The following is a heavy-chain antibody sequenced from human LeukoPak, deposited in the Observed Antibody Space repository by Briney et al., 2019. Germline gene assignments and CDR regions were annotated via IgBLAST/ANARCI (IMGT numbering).Heavy chain of an antibody. Sequence: GGSLRLSCAASGFTFSDYYMSWIRQAPGPGLEWVSYISSSGNIVYYTDSVKGRFTISRHNAKNSLFLQMNSLRAEDTAVYFCASFQWLRYFDFWGQGTLVTVSS. CDR1: GFTFSDYY. CDR3: ASFQWLRYFDF. V-gene: IGHV3-11*01. CDR2: ISSSGNIV. J-gene: IGHJ4*02. D-gene: IGHD5-12*01.